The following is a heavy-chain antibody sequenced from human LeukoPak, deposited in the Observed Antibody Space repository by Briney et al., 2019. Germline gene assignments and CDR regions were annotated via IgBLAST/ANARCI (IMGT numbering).Heavy chain of an antibody. J-gene: IGHJ3*02. CDR3: ARHKTDYYDAFDI. V-gene: IGHV4-39*01. CDR1: GGSISSSSYY. D-gene: IGHD3-10*01. CDR2: LSYSGST. Sequence: KASETLSLTCTVSGGSISSSSYYWRSIRQPPGKGLEWIGSLSYSGSTYNNPSLKSRVTISVDTSKNQFSLRLSSVTAADTAVYYCARHKTDYYDAFDIWGQGKMVTVSS.